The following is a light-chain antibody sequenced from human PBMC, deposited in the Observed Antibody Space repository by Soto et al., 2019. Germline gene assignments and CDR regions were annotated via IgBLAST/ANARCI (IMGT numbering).Light chain of an antibody. J-gene: IGLJ2*01. CDR2: GVS. Sequence: QSALTQPASVSGSPGQSITISCTGTSSDIGGYNYVSWYQQHPGKAPQLMIYGVSNRPSGVSDRFSGSKSGNTASLTISGLQAEDEADYYCSSYTSSSTLVVFGGGTKVTVL. CDR1: SSDIGGYNY. V-gene: IGLV2-14*03. CDR3: SSYTSSSTLVV.